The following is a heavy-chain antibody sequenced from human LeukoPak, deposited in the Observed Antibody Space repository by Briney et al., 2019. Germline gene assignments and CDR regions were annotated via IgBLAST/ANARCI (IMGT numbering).Heavy chain of an antibody. CDR2: ISSSSSYI. CDR1: GFTFSSYS. D-gene: IGHD3-22*01. V-gene: IGHV3-21*01. Sequence: PGGSLRLSCAASGFTFSSYSMNWVRQAPGKGLEWVSSISSSSSYIYYADSVKGRFTISRDNAKNSLYPQMNSLRTEDTAVYYCASSTYYYDSSGYYYDYWGQGTLVTVSS. CDR3: ASSTYYYDSSGYYYDY. J-gene: IGHJ4*02.